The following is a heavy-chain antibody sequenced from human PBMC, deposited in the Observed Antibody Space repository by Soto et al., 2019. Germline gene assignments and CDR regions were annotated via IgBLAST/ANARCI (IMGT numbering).Heavy chain of an antibody. V-gene: IGHV3-30*18. CDR3: VKNSFYAILTGSEYFHY. CDR1: GFTFSRYG. CDR2: MSYDGSNK. D-gene: IGHD3-9*01. J-gene: IGHJ1*01. Sequence: RGSLSLSCTASGFTFSRYGMHWFRQAPGKGLEWVAVMSYDGSNKWYADSVKGRFNVSRDNSKNTLFLQMNSLRAEDTAVYYCVKNSFYAILTGSEYFHYWCPAVLVTVFS.